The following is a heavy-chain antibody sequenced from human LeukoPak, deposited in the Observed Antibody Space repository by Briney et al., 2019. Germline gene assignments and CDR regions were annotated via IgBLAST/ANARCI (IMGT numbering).Heavy chain of an antibody. CDR1: GFTFRSYA. CDR3: ARGGPKTVTTSWYFDL. D-gene: IGHD4-17*01. V-gene: IGHV3-30-3*01. Sequence: PGGSLRLSCAATGFTFRSYAMHWVRQAPGKGLEWVTVISFDGSNKNFADSVKGRFTLSRDNSKNTLYLQMNRLRPEDTAVYSCARGGPKTVTTSWYFDLWGCGTLVTVSS. CDR2: ISFDGSNK. J-gene: IGHJ2*01.